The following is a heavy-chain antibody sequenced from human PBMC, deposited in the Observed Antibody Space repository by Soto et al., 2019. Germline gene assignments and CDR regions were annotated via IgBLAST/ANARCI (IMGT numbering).Heavy chain of an antibody. J-gene: IGHJ4*02. Sequence: GGSLRLSCAASGFTFSSYGMHWVRQAPGKGLEWVAVISYDGSNKYYADSVKGRFTISRDNSKNTLYLQMNSLRAEDTAVYYCARQYYDILTGYFLFDXWGQGTLVTVSS. CDR2: ISYDGSNK. D-gene: IGHD3-9*01. CDR3: ARQYYDILTGYFLFDX. CDR1: GFTFSSYG. V-gene: IGHV3-30*03.